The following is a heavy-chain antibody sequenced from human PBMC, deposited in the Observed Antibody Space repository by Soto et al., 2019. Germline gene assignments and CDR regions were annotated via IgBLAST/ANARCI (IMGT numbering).Heavy chain of an antibody. J-gene: IGHJ6*02. CDR1: GFTFSNYW. V-gene: IGHV3-74*03. CDR3: ARGGLQHALDV. CDR2: VNNDGTDT. Sequence: EVQLVESGGGLVQPGGSLRLSCAASGFTFSNYWMYWIRQAPGKGLVWVSRVNNDGTDTTHADSVKGRFTISRDNAENTLYLQMNSLRAEDTAVYYCARGGLQHALDVWGQGSTVTVSS. D-gene: IGHD6-13*01.